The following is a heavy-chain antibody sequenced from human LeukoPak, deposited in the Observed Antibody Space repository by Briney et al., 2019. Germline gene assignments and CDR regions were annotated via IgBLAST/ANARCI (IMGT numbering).Heavy chain of an antibody. J-gene: IGHJ6*03. V-gene: IGHV1-18*04. CDR2: ITVYNGNT. CDR3: ARLPSSTSYYMDV. CDR1: GYTFTSYY. D-gene: IGHD2-2*01. Sequence: ASVKVSCKPFGYTFTSYYIHWVRQAPGQGLEWMGWITVYNGNTNYAQRLQGRVTMTTDTSTSTAYMELRTLRSDDTAVYYCARLPSSTSYYMDVWGKGTTVTVSS.